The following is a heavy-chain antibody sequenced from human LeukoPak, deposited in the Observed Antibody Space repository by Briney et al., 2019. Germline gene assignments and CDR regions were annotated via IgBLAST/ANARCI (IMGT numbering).Heavy chain of an antibody. D-gene: IGHD1-14*01. Sequence: SGGSLRLSCAASGFTFSSYGMHWVRQAPGKGLEWVAVISYDGSNKYYADSVKGRFTISRDNSKNTLYLQMNSLRAEDTAVYYCAKDPLLFSTGPPYYFDYWGQGTLVTVSS. CDR1: GFTFSSYG. V-gene: IGHV3-30*18. CDR3: AKDPLLFSTGPPYYFDY. CDR2: ISYDGSNK. J-gene: IGHJ4*02.